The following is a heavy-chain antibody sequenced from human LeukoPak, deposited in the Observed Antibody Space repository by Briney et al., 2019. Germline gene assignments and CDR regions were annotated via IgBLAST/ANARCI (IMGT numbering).Heavy chain of an antibody. J-gene: IGHJ4*02. D-gene: IGHD4-17*01. CDR1: GFTSSSYW. CDR2: IKQDGSEK. V-gene: IGHV3-7*01. CDR3: VTTTVTTLSIDY. Sequence: GGSLRLSCAASGFTSSSYWMSWVRQAPGKGLEWVANIKQDGSEKYYVDSVKGRFTISRDNAKNSLYLQMNSLRAEDTAVYYCVTTTVTTLSIDYWGQGTLVTVSS.